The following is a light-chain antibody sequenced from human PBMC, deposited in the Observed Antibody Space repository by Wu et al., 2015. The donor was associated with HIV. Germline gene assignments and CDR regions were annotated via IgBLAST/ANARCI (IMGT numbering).Light chain of an antibody. CDR1: QSISSW. J-gene: IGKJ2*03. CDR2: KAS. Sequence: DIQMTQSPSTLSASVGDRVTITCRASQSISSWLAWYQHKSGKVPKLLIYKASNLESGVPSRFSGSGSGTEFTLTISSLQPDDFATYHCQHYSSYFFYSFGQGTKLEIE. V-gene: IGKV1-5*03. CDR3: QHYSSYFFYS.